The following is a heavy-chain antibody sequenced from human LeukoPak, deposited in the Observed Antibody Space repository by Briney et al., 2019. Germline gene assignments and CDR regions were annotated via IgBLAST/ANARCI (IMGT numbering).Heavy chain of an antibody. D-gene: IGHD3-22*01. J-gene: IGHJ6*03. Sequence: PSETLSLTCAVYGESFSGYYWSWIRQPPGKGLEWIGEINHSGSTNYNPSLKSRVTISVDTSKNQFSLKLSSVTAAGTAVYYCARGLSTPRYYYDSSGYYRTYYYYYMDVWGKGTTVTVSS. CDR3: ARGLSTPRYYYDSSGYYRTYYYYYMDV. CDR2: INHSGST. CDR1: GESFSGYY. V-gene: IGHV4-34*01.